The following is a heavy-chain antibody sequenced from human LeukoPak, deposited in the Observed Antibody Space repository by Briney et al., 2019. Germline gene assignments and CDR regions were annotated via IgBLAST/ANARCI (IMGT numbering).Heavy chain of an antibody. CDR1: GGSISSSSYY. CDR2: IYYSGST. Sequence: SSETLSLTCTVSGGSISSSSYYWGWIRQPPGKGLEWIGSIYYSGSTYYNPSLKSRVTISVDTSKNQFSLKLSSVTAADTAVYYCARLPYYDFWSGYPEGFFDYWGQGTLVTVSS. D-gene: IGHD3-3*01. J-gene: IGHJ4*02. CDR3: ARLPYYDFWSGYPEGFFDY. V-gene: IGHV4-39*07.